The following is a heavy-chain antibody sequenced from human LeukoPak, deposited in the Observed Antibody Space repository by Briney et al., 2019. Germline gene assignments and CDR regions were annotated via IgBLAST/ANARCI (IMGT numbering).Heavy chain of an antibody. V-gene: IGHV4-39*07. J-gene: IGHJ6*02. D-gene: IGHD4-23*01. Sequence: KPSETLSLTCTVSGGSISSSSYYWGWIRQPPGKGLEWIGSIYYSGSTYYNPSLKSRATISVDTSKNQFSLKLSSVTAADTAVYYCARDSRDPVTLYYYGMDVWGQGTTVTVSS. CDR2: IYYSGST. CDR1: GGSISSSSYY. CDR3: ARDSRDPVTLYYYGMDV.